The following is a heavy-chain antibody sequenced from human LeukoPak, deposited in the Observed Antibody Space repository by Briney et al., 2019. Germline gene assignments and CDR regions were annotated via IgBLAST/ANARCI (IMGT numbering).Heavy chain of an antibody. D-gene: IGHD3-22*01. J-gene: IGHJ3*02. V-gene: IGHV1-2*02. CDR2: INPNSGGT. CDR1: GYTFTVYY. Sequence: ASVKVSCKASGYTFTVYYMHWVRQAPGQGLEWMGWINPNSGGTNYTQKFQGRVTMTRDTSISTAYMELSRLRSDDTAVYYCARVTAYDSSESDAFDIWGQGTMVTVSS. CDR3: ARVTAYDSSESDAFDI.